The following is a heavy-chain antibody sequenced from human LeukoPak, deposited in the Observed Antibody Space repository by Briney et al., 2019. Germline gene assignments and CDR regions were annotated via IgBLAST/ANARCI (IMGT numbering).Heavy chain of an antibody. CDR2: INPSGGST. CDR3: ARDSYYYDSSGPEIATDFDY. CDR1: VYTFTSYY. D-gene: IGHD3-22*01. Sequence: ASVKVSCKASVYTFTSYYMHWVRQAPGQGLEWMGIINPSGGSTSYAQKFQGRVTMTRDTSTSTVYMELSSLRSEDTAVYYCARDSYYYDSSGPEIATDFDYWGQGTLVTVSS. V-gene: IGHV1-46*01. J-gene: IGHJ4*02.